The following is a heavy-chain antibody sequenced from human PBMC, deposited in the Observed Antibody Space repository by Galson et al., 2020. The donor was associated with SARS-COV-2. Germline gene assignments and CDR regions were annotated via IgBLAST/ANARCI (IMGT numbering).Heavy chain of an antibody. CDR1: GGSITNSY. CDR2: IHDSGST. J-gene: IGHJ4*02. CDR3: ARGDDCWSGRPFDY. V-gene: IGHV4-59*01. D-gene: IGHD3-3*01. Sequence: TLSLTCTVYGGSITNSYCSWIRQPPGKGLEWVGYIHDSGSTNYNPSLKSRVTMSIDTSKNQFSLKLSSVTAADKAVYYCARGDDCWSGRPFDYGGQGTLVTVSS.